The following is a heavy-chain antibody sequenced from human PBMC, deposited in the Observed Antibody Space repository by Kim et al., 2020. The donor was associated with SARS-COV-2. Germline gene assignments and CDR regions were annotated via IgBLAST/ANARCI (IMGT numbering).Heavy chain of an antibody. CDR2: MRGSGRST. D-gene: IGHD2-15*01. J-gene: IGHJ4*02. CDR1: GFNFADYV. CDR3: AIGAATWNRTFDN. V-gene: IGHV3-23*01. Sequence: GGSLRLSCAASGFNFADYVMIWASQAPGKGLEWVSAMRGSGRSTFYANYVKGRTTISRDRCTNSVYLQQNSLIADDPAVYYWAIGAATWNRTFDNWGPG.